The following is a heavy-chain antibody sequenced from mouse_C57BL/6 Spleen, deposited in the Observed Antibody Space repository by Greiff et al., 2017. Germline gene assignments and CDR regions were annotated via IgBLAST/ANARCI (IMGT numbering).Heavy chain of an antibody. Sequence: EVKLVESGGGLVQPKGSLKLSCAASGFSFNTYAMNWVRQAPGKGLEWVARIRSKSNNYATYYADSVKDRFTISRDDSESMLYLQMNNLKTEDTAMYYCVRHGGSSLYAMDYWGQGTSVTVSS. V-gene: IGHV10-1*01. CDR2: IRSKSNNYAT. CDR1: GFSFNTYA. D-gene: IGHD1-1*01. CDR3: VRHGGSSLYAMDY. J-gene: IGHJ4*01.